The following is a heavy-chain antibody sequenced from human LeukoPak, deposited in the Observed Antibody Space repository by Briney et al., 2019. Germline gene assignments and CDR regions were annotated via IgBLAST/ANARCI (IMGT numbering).Heavy chain of an antibody. J-gene: IGHJ6*02. CDR3: AXXXXRXIAVAGTGRVYYYYGMDV. CDR2: INPNSGGT. D-gene: IGHD6-19*01. CDR1: GYIFTGYY. V-gene: IGHV1-2*02. Sequence: ASVKVSCKASGYIFTGYYMHWVRQAPGQGLEWMGWINPNSGGTNYAQKLQGRVTMTTDTSTSTAYMELRSLRSDDTAVYYCAXXXXRXIAVAGTGRVYYYYGMDVWGQGTTVTVSS.